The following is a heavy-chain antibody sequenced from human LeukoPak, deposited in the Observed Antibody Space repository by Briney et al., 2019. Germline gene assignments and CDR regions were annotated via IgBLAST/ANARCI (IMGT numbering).Heavy chain of an antibody. CDR3: AINRGKFQH. CDR1: GFTINDNY. CDR2: ISSSGSTI. Sequence: GGSLRLSCAASGFTINDNYMSWLRQAPGKGLEWVSYISSSGSTIYYADSVKGRFTISRDNAKNSLYLQMNSLRAEDTAVYYCAINRGKFQHWGQGTLVTVSS. D-gene: IGHD3-16*02. J-gene: IGHJ1*01. V-gene: IGHV3-11*01.